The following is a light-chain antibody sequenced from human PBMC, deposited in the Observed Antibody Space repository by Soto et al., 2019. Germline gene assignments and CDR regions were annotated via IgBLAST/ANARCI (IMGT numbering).Light chain of an antibody. Sequence: QSVLTQPASVSGSPGQSITISCTGTSSDVGAYNYVSWYQHHPGKAPKLMIYEVTNRPSGVSNRFSGSKSGNTASLTISGLQAEDEADYHCCSYTGNTTPVFGGGTKLTVL. V-gene: IGLV2-14*01. J-gene: IGLJ3*02. CDR1: SSDVGAYNY. CDR2: EVT. CDR3: CSYTGNTTPV.